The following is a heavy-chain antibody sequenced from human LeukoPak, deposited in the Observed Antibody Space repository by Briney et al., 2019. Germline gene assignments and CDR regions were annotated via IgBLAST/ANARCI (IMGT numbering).Heavy chain of an antibody. CDR1: GFTFSSYA. CDR2: VSGSGGST. Sequence: GGSLRLSCAASGFTFSSYAMSWVRQAPGKGLEWVSGVSGSGGSTFYADSVKGRFTISRDNSKNTLYLQMNSLRAEDTAVYYCARDDSSGPIRGAFDIWGQGTMVTVSS. D-gene: IGHD2-15*01. V-gene: IGHV3-23*01. J-gene: IGHJ3*02. CDR3: ARDDSSGPIRGAFDI.